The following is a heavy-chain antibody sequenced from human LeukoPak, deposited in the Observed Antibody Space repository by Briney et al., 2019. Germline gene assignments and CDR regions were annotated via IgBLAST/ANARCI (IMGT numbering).Heavy chain of an antibody. CDR2: IYYSGST. CDR1: AGSISISSYY. Sequence: PSETLSLTCTVSAGSISISSYYWGWIHQPPGKVLHWFGSIYYSGSTYYNPSLKSRVTISVDTYKNQFSLKLSYVTAADTAVYYCARYCTGGSCYWFDPWGQGTLVTVSS. J-gene: IGHJ5*02. D-gene: IGHD2-15*01. V-gene: IGHV4-39*01. CDR3: ARYCTGGSCYWFDP.